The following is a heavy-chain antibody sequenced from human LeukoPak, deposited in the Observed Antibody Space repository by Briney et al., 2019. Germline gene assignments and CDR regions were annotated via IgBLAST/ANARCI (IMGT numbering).Heavy chain of an antibody. D-gene: IGHD6-13*01. CDR2: ISFDGSKE. V-gene: IGHV3-30*04. Sequence: PGGSLRLSCAASGFTFSSYAMHWVRQAPGQRLEWVALISFDGSKEFLADSVKGRFSISRGNAKNTLYLQINGLRRDDTAVYYCARAPSSARYSSNLAANIFDPCGQGTLVTVSS. J-gene: IGHJ5*02. CDR1: GFTFSSYA. CDR3: ARAPSSARYSSNLAANIFDP.